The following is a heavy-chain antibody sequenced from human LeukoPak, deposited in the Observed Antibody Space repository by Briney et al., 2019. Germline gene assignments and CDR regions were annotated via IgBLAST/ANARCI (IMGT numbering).Heavy chain of an antibody. V-gene: IGHV1-24*01. D-gene: IGHD2-2*01. CDR2: FDPEDGET. CDR1: GYTLTELS. Sequence: ASVKVSRKVSGYTLTELSMHWVRQAPGKGLEWMGGFDPEDGETIYAQKFQGRVTMTEDTSTDTAYMELSSLRSEDTAVYYCATGPNTSFEYGSFDYWGQGTLVTVSS. CDR3: ATGPNTSFEYGSFDY. J-gene: IGHJ4*02.